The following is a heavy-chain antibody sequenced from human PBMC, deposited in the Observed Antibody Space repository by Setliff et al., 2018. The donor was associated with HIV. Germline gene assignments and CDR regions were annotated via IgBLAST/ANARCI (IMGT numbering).Heavy chain of an antibody. CDR3: AREGDGIDF. Sequence: SETLSLTCTVSGGSITSTTYYWGWIRQPPGKGLEWIGTIHYTGNTYHNPSLKSRVTISVEASKNQISLKLTAVTAADSAVYYCAREGDGIDFWGQGTQVTVS. J-gene: IGHJ4*02. CDR2: IHYTGNT. V-gene: IGHV4-39*02. D-gene: IGHD2-21*02. CDR1: GGSITSTTYY.